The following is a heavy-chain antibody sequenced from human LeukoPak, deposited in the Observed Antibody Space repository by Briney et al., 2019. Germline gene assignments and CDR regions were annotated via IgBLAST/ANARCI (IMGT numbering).Heavy chain of an antibody. V-gene: IGHV5-51*01. CDR3: ACRDLTSTWSFP. CDR2: IYPGDSRI. CDR1: GYSFTSYL. J-gene: IGHJ5*02. Sequence: GESLKISCQGFGYSFTSYLIGGVRQMPGKGLEWMGVIYPGDSRIRYNPSFQGQVTISVDKSISTAYLQWVSLKASDTAMYYCACRDLTSTWSFPWGQGTLVTVSS. D-gene: IGHD6-13*01.